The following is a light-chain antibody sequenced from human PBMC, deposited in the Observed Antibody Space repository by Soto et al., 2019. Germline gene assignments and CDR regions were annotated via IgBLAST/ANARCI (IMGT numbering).Light chain of an antibody. CDR1: QGLSSY. V-gene: IGKV3-11*01. Sequence: EIVLPQSPATLSLSPGERATLSCRASQGLSSYLAWYQQKPGQAPRLLIYDASNRATGIPARFRGSGSGTAFTLTISRLEPEDFAIYYCQQRSNWPPITFGQGTRLEIK. CDR2: DAS. CDR3: QQRSNWPPIT. J-gene: IGKJ5*01.